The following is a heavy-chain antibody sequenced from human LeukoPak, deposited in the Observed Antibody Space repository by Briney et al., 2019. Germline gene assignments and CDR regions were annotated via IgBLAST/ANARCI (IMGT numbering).Heavy chain of an antibody. Sequence: SETLSLTCTVSGGSISSYYRTWIRQPPGKALEWIGTIYHSGSTDDNPSLKSRVTMSVDTSKNQFSLKLTSVTAADTAVYYCARHAQRKFFDYWGQGTLVTVSS. CDR2: IYHSGST. D-gene: IGHD1-1*01. CDR3: ARHAQRKFFDY. V-gene: IGHV4-59*08. J-gene: IGHJ4*02. CDR1: GGSISSYY.